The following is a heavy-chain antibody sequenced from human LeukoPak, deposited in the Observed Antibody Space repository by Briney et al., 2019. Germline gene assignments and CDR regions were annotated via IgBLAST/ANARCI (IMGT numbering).Heavy chain of an antibody. V-gene: IGHV4-59*01. CDR1: GGSISSYY. CDR2: IYYSGST. CDR3: AREVYCGGDCPTYFDY. J-gene: IGHJ4*02. Sequence: SETLSLTCTASGGSISSYYWSWIRQPPVKGLEWIGYIYYSGSTNYNPSLKSRVTISVDTSKNQFSLKLSSVTAADTAVYYCAREVYCGGDCPTYFDYWGQGTLVTVSS. D-gene: IGHD2-21*02.